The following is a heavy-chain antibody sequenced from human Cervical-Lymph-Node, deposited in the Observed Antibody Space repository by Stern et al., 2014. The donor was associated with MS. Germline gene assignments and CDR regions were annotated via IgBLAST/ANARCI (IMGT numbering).Heavy chain of an antibody. D-gene: IGHD5-24*01. CDR2: INSEGDTI. V-gene: IGHV3-48*02. J-gene: IGHJ3*01. CDR3: ARGFLHNSFDL. Sequence: EDQLVESGGCLVKPGGSLRLTCAGSGFVFRRYSMDRVRQAPGKGLEWLSYINSEGDTIYYADSVRGRFTISRDDDKNSIFLQMTNLRDEDAAVYYCARGFLHNSFDLWGLGTVVTVSS. CDR1: GFVFRRYS.